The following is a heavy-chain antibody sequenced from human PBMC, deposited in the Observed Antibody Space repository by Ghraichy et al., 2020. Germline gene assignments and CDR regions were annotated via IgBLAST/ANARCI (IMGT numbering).Heavy chain of an antibody. CDR1: GFTFSTYV. D-gene: IGHD3-10*01. CDR2: IRSNGDKT. V-gene: IGHV3-64*02. CDR3: AREWDYGSGKYPLDQ. J-gene: IGHJ4*02. Sequence: GGSLRLSCAASGFTFSTYVMHWVRQAPGKGLEYVSGIRSNGDKTYYADSVKGRFTTSRDNSKNTLYLEMASLRAEDMAVYFCAREWDYGSGKYPLDQWGQGTLVAVSS.